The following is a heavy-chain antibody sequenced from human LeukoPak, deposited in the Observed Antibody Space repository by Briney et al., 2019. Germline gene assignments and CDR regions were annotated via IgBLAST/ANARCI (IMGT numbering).Heavy chain of an antibody. Sequence: GALMRLSCASSVFSFRSYWMHWVRHVAGKRPVWVSRINSEGSSSSFADSVKGRFTISRDNAKNTLYLQMNSLRAEDTAVYYCVRGDNAADYGYYYGLDVWGRGTTVTVSS. D-gene: IGHD4-17*01. J-gene: IGHJ6*02. CDR3: VRGDNAADYGYYYGLDV. CDR2: INSEGSSS. CDR1: VFSFRSYW. V-gene: IGHV3-74*01.